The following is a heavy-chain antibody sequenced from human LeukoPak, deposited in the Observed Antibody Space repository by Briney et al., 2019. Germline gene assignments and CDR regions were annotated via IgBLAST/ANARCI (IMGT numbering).Heavy chain of an antibody. J-gene: IGHJ3*02. Sequence: SETLSLTCAVYGGSYSGYYWSWIRQPPGKGLEWIGEINHSGSTNYNPSLKSRVTISADTSKHQFSLKLSSVTAADTAVYYCARRSMTGSRSDAFDIWGQGTMVTVSS. CDR1: GGSYSGYY. CDR2: INHSGST. CDR3: ARRSMTGSRSDAFDI. D-gene: IGHD3-9*01. V-gene: IGHV4-34*01.